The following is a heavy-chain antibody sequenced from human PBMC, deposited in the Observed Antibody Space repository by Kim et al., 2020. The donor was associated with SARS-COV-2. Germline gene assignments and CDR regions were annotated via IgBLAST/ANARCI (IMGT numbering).Heavy chain of an antibody. V-gene: IGHV3-23*01. CDR3: AKKAVAATPPLD. J-gene: IGHJ4*02. CDR2: ITGSGSST. Sequence: GGSLRLSCAASGFTFSSFAMSWVRQVPGKGLEWVSGITGSGSSTYYADSVKGRFTISRDNSKNTLYLQMNSLGAEDTAVYYCAKKAVAATPPLDWGQGTLVTVSS. CDR1: GFTFSSFA. D-gene: IGHD6-19*01.